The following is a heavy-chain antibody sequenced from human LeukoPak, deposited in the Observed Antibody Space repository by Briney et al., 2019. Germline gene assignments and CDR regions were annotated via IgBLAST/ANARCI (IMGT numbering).Heavy chain of an antibody. CDR3: AKALGATRLFDY. CDR1: GFSFSSYA. D-gene: IGHD1-26*01. CDR2: ISDSGSAT. V-gene: IGHV3-23*01. Sequence: GGSLRLSCAASGFSFSSYAMVWVRQAPGKGLEWVSSISDSGSATYYADFVRGRFTISRDNSKNTLSLQLNSLRAEDTAVYYCAKALGATRLFDYWGQGTLVTVSS. J-gene: IGHJ4*02.